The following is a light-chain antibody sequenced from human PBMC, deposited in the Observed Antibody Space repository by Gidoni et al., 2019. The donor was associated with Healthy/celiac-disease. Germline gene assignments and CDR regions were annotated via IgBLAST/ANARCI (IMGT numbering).Light chain of an antibody. J-gene: IGKJ4*01. CDR3: QQSYSYPPRT. CDR1: QGISSD. Sequence: AIRITQCPSSLSASTGDRITITCRASQGISSDLAWYQQKPGKGTKRLIYAASTWQSGVPSMFSGSGSGTDFTLTISCLQSEDFPTYYCQQSYSYPPRTFGGGTKVEIK. V-gene: IGKV1-8*01. CDR2: AAS.